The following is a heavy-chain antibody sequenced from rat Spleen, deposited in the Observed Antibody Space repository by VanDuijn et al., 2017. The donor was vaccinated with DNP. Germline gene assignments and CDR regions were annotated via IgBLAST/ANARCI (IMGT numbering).Heavy chain of an antibody. CDR1: GFNFSKYG. J-gene: IGHJ2*01. CDR2: ISTNGGNS. Sequence: EVQLVESGGGLVQPGRSLKLSCAASGFNFSKYGMAWVRQAPTQGLEWVASISTNGGNSVYRDSVKGRFTISRDNAKNTQYLQMDSLRSEDTATYYCVRQDGYWGQGVMVTVSS. V-gene: IGHV5S13*01. CDR3: VRQDGY.